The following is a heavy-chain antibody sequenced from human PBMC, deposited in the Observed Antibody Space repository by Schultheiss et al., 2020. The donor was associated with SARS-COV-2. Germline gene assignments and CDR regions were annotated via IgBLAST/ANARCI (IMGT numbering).Heavy chain of an antibody. D-gene: IGHD2-2*01. CDR3: ARASSTSYYYYMDV. Sequence: SETLSLTCTVSGGSISSYYWGWIRQPPGKGLEWIGSIYHSGSTNYNPSLKSRVTISVDTSKNQFSLKLSSVTAADTAVYYCARASSTSYYYYMDVWGKGTTVTVSS. V-gene: IGHV4-39*07. CDR1: GGSISSYY. J-gene: IGHJ6*03. CDR2: IYHSGST.